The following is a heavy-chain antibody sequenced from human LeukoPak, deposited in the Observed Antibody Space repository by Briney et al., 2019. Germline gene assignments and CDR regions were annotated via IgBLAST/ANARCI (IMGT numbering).Heavy chain of an antibody. Sequence: PGRSLRLSCAASGFTFSSYAMHWVRQAPGKGLEWVAVISYDGSNKYYADSVKGRFTISRDNSKNTLYLQMSSLRAEDTAVYYCARDRLTVAHYYGMDVWGQGTTVTVSS. D-gene: IGHD3-10*01. CDR2: ISYDGSNK. J-gene: IGHJ6*02. CDR3: ARDRLTVAHYYGMDV. V-gene: IGHV3-30-3*01. CDR1: GFTFSSYA.